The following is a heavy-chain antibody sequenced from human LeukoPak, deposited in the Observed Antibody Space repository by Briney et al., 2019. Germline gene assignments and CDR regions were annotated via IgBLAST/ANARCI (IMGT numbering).Heavy chain of an antibody. J-gene: IGHJ5*02. CDR3: ARRAHLAPLSVDWFRP. D-gene: IGHD3-16*02. CDR1: GDGFDNYW. V-gene: IGHV5-51*01. CDR2: IHPSSSAT. Sequence: GESLKISCRVSGDGFDNYWIGWVRHMSGEGLQWVAIIHPSSSATHYSPSFQGRVSISADKAITTAYLQWNSLRTSATAIYFCARRAHLAPLSVDWFRPWGQGNLGPVFS.